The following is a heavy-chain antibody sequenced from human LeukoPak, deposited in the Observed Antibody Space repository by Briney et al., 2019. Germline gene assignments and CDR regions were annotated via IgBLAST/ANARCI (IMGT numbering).Heavy chain of an antibody. CDR2: ISYDGSNK. Sequence: GSLRLSCAASGFTFSSYSMNWVRQAPGKGLEWVAVISYDGSNKYYADSVKGRFTISRDNSKNTLYLQMNSLRAEDTAVYYCASGYSSSWCDYWGQGTLVTVSS. CDR3: ASGYSSSWCDY. J-gene: IGHJ4*02. D-gene: IGHD6-13*01. CDR1: GFTFSSYS. V-gene: IGHV3-30*03.